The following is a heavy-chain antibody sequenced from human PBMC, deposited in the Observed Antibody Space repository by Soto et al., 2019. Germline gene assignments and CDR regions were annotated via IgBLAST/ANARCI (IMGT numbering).Heavy chain of an antibody. D-gene: IGHD3-22*01. CDR3: ANDPTMIVVAYFDY. J-gene: IGHJ4*02. CDR1: GFTFSSYG. V-gene: IGHV3-30*18. Sequence: QVQLVESGGGVVQPGRSLRLSCAASGFTFSSYGMHWVRQAPGKGLEWVAVISYDGSNKYYADSVKGRFTISRDNSKNTLYLQMDSLRAEDRDVYYCANDPTMIVVAYFDYWGQGTLVTVSS. CDR2: ISYDGSNK.